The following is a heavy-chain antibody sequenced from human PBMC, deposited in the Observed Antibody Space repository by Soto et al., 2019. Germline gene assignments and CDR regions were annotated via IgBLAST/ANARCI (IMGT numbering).Heavy chain of an antibody. CDR3: AREGGAAKHFYYYYYMDV. CDR2: INPSGSST. Sequence: ASVKVSCKASGYTFTSYYMHWVRQAPGQGHEWMGIINPSGSSTSYAQKFQGRVTMTRDTSTSTVYMELSSLRSEDTAVYYCAREGGAAKHFYYYYYMDVWGKGTTVTVSS. V-gene: IGHV1-46*03. CDR1: GYTFTSYY. D-gene: IGHD2-15*01. J-gene: IGHJ6*03.